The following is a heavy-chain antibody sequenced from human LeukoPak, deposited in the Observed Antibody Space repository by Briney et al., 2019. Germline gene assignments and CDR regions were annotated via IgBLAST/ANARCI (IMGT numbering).Heavy chain of an antibody. V-gene: IGHV3-21*04. Sequence: PGGSLRLSCAASGFTFSSYSMNWVRQAPGKGLEWVSSISSSSSYIYYADSVKGRFTISRDNAKNSLYLQMNSLRAEDTAVYYCAIPGYSSSWYQDYYYGMDVWGQGTTVTVSS. CDR2: ISSSSSYI. CDR1: GFTFSSYS. CDR3: AIPGYSSSWYQDYYYGMDV. D-gene: IGHD6-13*01. J-gene: IGHJ6*02.